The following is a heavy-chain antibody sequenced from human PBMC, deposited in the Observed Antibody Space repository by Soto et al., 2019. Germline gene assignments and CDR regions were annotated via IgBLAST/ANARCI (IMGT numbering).Heavy chain of an antibody. Sequence: PGGSLRLSCAASGFTFSSYGMHWVRQAPGKGLEWVAVIWYDGSNKYYADSVKGRFTISRDNSKNTLYLQMNSLRAEDTAVYYCARDWYSGYEYPSVFDYWGQGTLVTVSS. CDR1: GFTFSSYG. J-gene: IGHJ4*02. D-gene: IGHD5-12*01. CDR2: IWYDGSNK. CDR3: ARDWYSGYEYPSVFDY. V-gene: IGHV3-33*01.